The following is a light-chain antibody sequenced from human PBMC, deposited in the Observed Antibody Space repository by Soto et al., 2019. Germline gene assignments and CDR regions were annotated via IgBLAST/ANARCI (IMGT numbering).Light chain of an antibody. CDR3: QQYNSWPIT. Sequence: IVVTPAPAAPSMPPGERANHSCSARQSVSGDLAWYHHKPGQAPRILIDDASARALDIPDTFAGSGAGTEFTLALCSLQSEDVAEYVFQQYNSWPITSGQGTRLDIK. CDR2: DAS. CDR1: QSVSGD. J-gene: IGKJ5*01. V-gene: IGKV3-15*01.